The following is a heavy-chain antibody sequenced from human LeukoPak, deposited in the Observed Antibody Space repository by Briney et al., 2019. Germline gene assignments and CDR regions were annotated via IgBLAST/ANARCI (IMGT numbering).Heavy chain of an antibody. CDR3: AIHCSGGSCYSGYFDY. J-gene: IGHJ4*02. CDR2: IYPGDSDT. Sequence: GESLKISCKGSGYSFTSYWIGWVRQMPGKGLEWMGIIYPGDSDTRYSPSFQGQVTISADKSISTAHLQWSSLKASDTAMYYCAIHCSGGSCYSGYFDYWGQGTLVTVSS. V-gene: IGHV5-51*01. D-gene: IGHD2-15*01. CDR1: GYSFTSYW.